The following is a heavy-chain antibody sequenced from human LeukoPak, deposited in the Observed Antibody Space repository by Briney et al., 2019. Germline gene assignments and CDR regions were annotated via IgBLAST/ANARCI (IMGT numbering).Heavy chain of an antibody. CDR2: ISAYNGHT. V-gene: IGHV1-18*01. CDR1: GYTFTNYG. CDR3: ARDDWLGATASVY. Sequence: ASVKVSCKASGYTFTNYGISWVRQAPGQGLEWMGWISAYNGHTKYAQKVQGRVTMTRDTSTSTAYMELRSLRSDDTAVYYCARDDWLGATASVYWGQGTLLTVSS. J-gene: IGHJ4*02. D-gene: IGHD1-26*01.